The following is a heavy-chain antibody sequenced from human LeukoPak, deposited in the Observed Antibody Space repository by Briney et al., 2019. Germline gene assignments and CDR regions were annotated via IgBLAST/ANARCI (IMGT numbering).Heavy chain of an antibody. CDR2: IKQDGSEK. J-gene: IGHJ3*02. Sequence: PGGSLRLSCAASGFTFSSYWMSWVRQAPGKGLEWVANIKQDGSEKYYVDSVKGRFTISRDNAKNSLYLQMNSLRAEDTAVYYCASDILSDGDWDDAFDIWGQGTMVTVSS. D-gene: IGHD3-9*01. CDR3: ASDILSDGDWDDAFDI. V-gene: IGHV3-7*01. CDR1: GFTFSSYW.